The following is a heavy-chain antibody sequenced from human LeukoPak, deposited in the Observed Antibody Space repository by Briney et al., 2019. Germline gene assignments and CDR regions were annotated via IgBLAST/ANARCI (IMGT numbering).Heavy chain of an antibody. CDR1: GFTFSDNY. Sequence: GGSLRLSCAASGFTFSDNYMSWIRQAPGKGLEWVSYISISGSTIYYADSVKGRFTISRDNAKNSLYLQMNGLRAEDTAVYYCARAPSDSSGAWGRLDYWGQGTLVTVSS. D-gene: IGHD3-22*01. V-gene: IGHV3-11*04. J-gene: IGHJ4*02. CDR3: ARAPSDSSGAWGRLDY. CDR2: ISISGSTI.